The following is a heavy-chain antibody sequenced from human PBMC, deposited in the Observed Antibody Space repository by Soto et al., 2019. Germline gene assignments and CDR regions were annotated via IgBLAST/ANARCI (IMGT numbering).Heavy chain of an antibody. V-gene: IGHV1-18*01. D-gene: IGHD3-3*01. CDR3: ARDHYDFWSGYLSYYYYGMDV. J-gene: IGHJ6*02. CDR2: ISAYNGNT. CDR1: GYTFTSYG. Sequence: ASVKVSCKASGYTFTSYGISWVRQAPGQGLEWMGWISAYNGNTNYAQKLQGRVTMTTDTSTSTAYMELRSLRSDDTAVYYCARDHYDFWSGYLSYYYYGMDVWGQGTTVT.